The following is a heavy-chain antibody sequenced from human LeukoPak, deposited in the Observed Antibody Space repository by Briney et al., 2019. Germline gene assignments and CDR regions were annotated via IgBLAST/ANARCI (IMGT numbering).Heavy chain of an antibody. D-gene: IGHD3-10*01. J-gene: IGHJ4*02. CDR3: ARDGAPYGSGSYLRFDY. Sequence: ASVKVSCKASGYTFTSYGISWVRQAPGQGLEWMGWISAYNGNTNYAQKLQGRVTMTTDTSTSTAYMELRSQRSDDTAVYYCARDGAPYGSGSYLRFDYWGQGTLVTVSS. CDR1: GYTFTSYG. V-gene: IGHV1-18*01. CDR2: ISAYNGNT.